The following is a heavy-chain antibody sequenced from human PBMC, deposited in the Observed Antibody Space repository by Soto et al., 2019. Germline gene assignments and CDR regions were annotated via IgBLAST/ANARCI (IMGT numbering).Heavy chain of an antibody. CDR2: ISGSGGST. J-gene: IGHJ4*02. D-gene: IGHD2-15*01. CDR3: AKGGGYCSGGSCYSSDY. Sequence: RLSCAASGFTFSSYAMSWVRQAPGKGLEWVSAISGSGGSTYYADSVKGRFTISRDNSKNTLYLQMNSLRAEDTAVYYCAKGGGYCSGGSCYSSDYWGQGTLVTVSS. CDR1: GFTFSSYA. V-gene: IGHV3-23*01.